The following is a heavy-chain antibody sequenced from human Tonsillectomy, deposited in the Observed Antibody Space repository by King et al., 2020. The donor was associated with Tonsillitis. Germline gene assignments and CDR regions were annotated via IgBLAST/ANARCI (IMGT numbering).Heavy chain of an antibody. Sequence: VQLVESGGGLVQPGGSPRLSCAASGFTFSSYHMNWVRQAPGKGLEWVSYISSSSNTIYYLDSVEGRFTSSRDNARNSLYLQMNSLRAEDTAVYYCARDRSSGWPGVPDIWGQGTLVIVSS. CDR2: ISSSSNTI. CDR3: ARDRSSGWPGVPDI. V-gene: IGHV3-48*01. CDR1: GFTFSSYH. D-gene: IGHD6-19*01. J-gene: IGHJ3*02.